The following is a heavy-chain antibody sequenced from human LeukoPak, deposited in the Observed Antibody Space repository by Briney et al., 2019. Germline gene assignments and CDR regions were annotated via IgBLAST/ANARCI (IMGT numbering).Heavy chain of an antibody. J-gene: IGHJ4*02. V-gene: IGHV3-23*01. CDR3: AKGGGGYGYLDYFDY. Sequence: PGGSLRLSCAASGFTFSSSAMSWVRQAPGKGLQWVSTISVSGGSTYYADSVKGRFTISRDNSKNTLYLQMNSLRAEDTAVYYCAKGGGGYGYLDYFDYWGQGTLVTVSS. CDR1: GFTFSSSA. CDR2: ISVSGGST. D-gene: IGHD5-18*01.